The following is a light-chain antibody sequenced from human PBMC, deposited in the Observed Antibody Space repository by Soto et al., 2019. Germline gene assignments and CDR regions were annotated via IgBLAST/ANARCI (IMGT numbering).Light chain of an antibody. CDR1: QRISNSY. J-gene: IGKJ2*01. Sequence: EIVLTQSPGTLSLPPGERATLSCRASQRISNSYLAWYQQKPGQAPRLLLYDASSRATGIPDRVSGSGSGTDFNLTISRLEPEDFAVYYCQQYGRPPFAFGQGTKEEIK. CDR2: DAS. CDR3: QQYGRPPFA. V-gene: IGKV3-20*01.